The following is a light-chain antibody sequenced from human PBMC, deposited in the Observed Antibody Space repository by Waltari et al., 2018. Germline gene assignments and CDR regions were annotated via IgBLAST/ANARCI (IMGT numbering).Light chain of an antibody. J-gene: IGKJ4*01. CDR2: GAA. V-gene: IGKV3-20*01. CDR3: QQYGSS. CDR1: QSVSSSY. Sequence: EIVLTQSPGTLSLSPGERATLSCRASQSVSSSYLAWYQQKPGQAPRLLIYGAASRAARIPDRLSGSGSGTDFTLTISRLEPEDFAVYYCQQYGSSFGGGTKVEIK.